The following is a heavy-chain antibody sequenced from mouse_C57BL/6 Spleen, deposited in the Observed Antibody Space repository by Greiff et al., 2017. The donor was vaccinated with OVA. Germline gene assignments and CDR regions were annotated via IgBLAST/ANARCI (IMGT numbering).Heavy chain of an antibody. Sequence: VQLQQSGAELVRPGASVKLSCTASGFNIKDDYMHWVKQRPEQGLEWIGWIDPENGDTEYASQFPGKATIKADTSSNTAYLQLSSLTSEDTAVYYCTTGYSFAYWGQGTLVTVSA. V-gene: IGHV14-4*01. CDR1: GFNIKDDY. D-gene: IGHD2-3*01. CDR2: IDPENGDT. J-gene: IGHJ3*01. CDR3: TTGYSFAY.